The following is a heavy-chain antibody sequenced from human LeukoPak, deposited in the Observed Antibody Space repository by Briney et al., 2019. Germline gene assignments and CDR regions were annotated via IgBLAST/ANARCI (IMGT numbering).Heavy chain of an antibody. CDR3: AKEGDYDFWSGYHTPLNYFDY. J-gene: IGHJ4*02. Sequence: GGSLRLSCAASGFTFSSCAMSWVRQAPGKGLEWVSAISGSGGSTYYADSVKGRFTISRDNSKNTLYLQMNSLRAEDTAVYYCAKEGDYDFWSGYHTPLNYFDYWGQGTLVTVSS. V-gene: IGHV3-23*01. CDR1: GFTFSSCA. D-gene: IGHD3-3*01. CDR2: ISGSGGST.